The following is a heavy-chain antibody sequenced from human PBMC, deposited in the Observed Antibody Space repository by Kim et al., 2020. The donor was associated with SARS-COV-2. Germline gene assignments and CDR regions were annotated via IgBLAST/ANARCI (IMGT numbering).Heavy chain of an antibody. V-gene: IGHV7-4-1*02. J-gene: IGHJ6*01. CDR1: GYTFTSYA. Sequence: ASVKVSCKASGYTFTSYAMNWVRQAPGQGLEWMGWINTNTGNPTYAQGFTGRFVFSLDTSVSTAYLQISSLKAEDTAVYYCARELEWLGQRYYYYYGMDVWGQGTTVTVSS. CDR3: ARELEWLGQRYYYYYGMDV. CDR2: INTNTGNP. D-gene: IGHD3-3*01.